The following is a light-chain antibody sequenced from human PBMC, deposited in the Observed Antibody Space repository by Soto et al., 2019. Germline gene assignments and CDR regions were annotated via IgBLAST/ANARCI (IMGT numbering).Light chain of an antibody. CDR3: QQYNSYPYT. CDR1: QTISSW. Sequence: DIQMTQSPSTLSASVGDRVTITCRASQTISSWLAWYQQKPGKAPKVLIHKASSLESGVPSRFSGSGSETEFTLTISSLQPDDFATYYCQQYNSYPYTFGQGTKLEIK. J-gene: IGKJ2*01. V-gene: IGKV1-5*03. CDR2: KAS.